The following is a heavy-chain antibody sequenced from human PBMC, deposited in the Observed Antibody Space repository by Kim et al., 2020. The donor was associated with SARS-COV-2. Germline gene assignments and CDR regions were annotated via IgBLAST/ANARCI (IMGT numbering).Heavy chain of an antibody. CDR1: GFTFSNAW. D-gene: IGHD3-9*01. J-gene: IGHJ6*02. Sequence: GGSLRLSCAASGFTFSNAWMSWVRQAPGKGLEWVGRIKSKTDGGTTDYAAPVKGRFTISRDDSKNTLYLQMNSLKTEDTAVYYCTTDDILTGYPRSYYYYGMDVWGQGTTVTVSS. CDR3: TTDDILTGYPRSYYYYGMDV. V-gene: IGHV3-15*01. CDR2: IKSKTDGGTT.